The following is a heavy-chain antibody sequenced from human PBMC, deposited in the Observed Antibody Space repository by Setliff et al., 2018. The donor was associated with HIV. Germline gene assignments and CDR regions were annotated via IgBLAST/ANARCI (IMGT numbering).Heavy chain of an antibody. V-gene: IGHV3-53*01. Sequence: QPGGSLRLSCAASGFTVSSNYMSWVRQAPGKGLEWVSVIYSGGSTYYADSVKGRFTISRDNSKNTLYLQMNSPRAEDTAVYYCARVRRYYYGMDVWGQGTTVTVSS. J-gene: IGHJ6*02. CDR3: ARVRRYYYGMDV. CDR1: GFTVSSNY. CDR2: IYSGGST.